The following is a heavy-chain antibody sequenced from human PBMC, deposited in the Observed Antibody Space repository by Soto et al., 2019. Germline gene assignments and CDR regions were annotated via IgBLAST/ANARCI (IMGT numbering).Heavy chain of an antibody. CDR2: INPGNGYS. D-gene: IGHD1-1*01. J-gene: IGHJ4*02. CDR3: ASRPGLDTGPFDY. CDR1: GFTFTTHP. V-gene: IGHV1-3*01. Sequence: QVHLVQSGAEVREPGASVKISCKASGFTFTTHPIHWVRQAPDQRLEWMGWINPGNGYSDYSQKFQGRVTFTRDTSANPAYMELNSLRAEDTALYYCASRPGLDTGPFDYWGQGTLVTVSS.